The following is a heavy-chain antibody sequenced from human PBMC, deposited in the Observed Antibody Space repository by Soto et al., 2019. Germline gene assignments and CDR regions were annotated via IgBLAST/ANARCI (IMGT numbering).Heavy chain of an antibody. D-gene: IGHD6-6*01. J-gene: IGHJ4*02. CDR2: IYYSGST. CDR3: ARSQRAARPDY. V-gene: IGHV4-59*01. Sequence: SETLSLTCTVSGGSISSYYWSWIRQPPGKGLEWIGYIYYSGSTNYNPSLKSRVTISVDTSKNQFPLKLSSVTAADTAVYYCARSQRAARPDYWGQGTLVTVSS. CDR1: GGSISSYY.